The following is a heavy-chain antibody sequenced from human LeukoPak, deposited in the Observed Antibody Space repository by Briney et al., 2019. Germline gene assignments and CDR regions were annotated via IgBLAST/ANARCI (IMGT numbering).Heavy chain of an antibody. J-gene: IGHJ4*02. CDR3: ARGGYNSLQFDY. V-gene: IGHV3-53*01. Sequence: GGSLRLSCAASGFIVSSNYMSWVRQAPGKGLEWVAVIFKGGNTYYADSVKDRFTISRDNSKNTLNLQMASLRAEDTAVYYCARGGYNSLQFDYWGQGTLVTVSS. D-gene: IGHD5-18*01. CDR2: IFKGGNT. CDR1: GFIVSSNY.